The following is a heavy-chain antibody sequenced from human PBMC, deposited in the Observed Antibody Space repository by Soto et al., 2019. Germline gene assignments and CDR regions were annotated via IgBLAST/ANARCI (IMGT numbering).Heavy chain of an antibody. CDR1: GFTFSSHW. V-gene: IGHV3-74*01. J-gene: IGHJ4*01. CDR2: INSDGSST. CDR3: ARGGSGTYLLDY. Sequence: EVQLVESGGGLVQPGGSLRLSCAASGFTFSSHWLHWVRQAPGKGLVWVSRINSDGSSTNYADSVKGQFTISRDNAKNTVYLQVNSLRAEDTAVYYCARGGSGTYLLDYWGHGTLVTVSS. D-gene: IGHD3-10*01.